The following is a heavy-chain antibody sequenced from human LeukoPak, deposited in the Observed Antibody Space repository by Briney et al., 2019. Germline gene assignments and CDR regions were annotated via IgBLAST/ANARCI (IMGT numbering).Heavy chain of an antibody. Sequence: GASVKVSCKASGYTFTSYGISWVRQAPGQGLEWMGWISAYNGNTNYAQELQGRVTMTRDTSTSTVYMELSSLRSEDTAVYYCARDIGNYDSSGYDPFDYWGQGTLVTVSS. CDR2: ISAYNGNT. CDR3: ARDIGNYDSSGYDPFDY. V-gene: IGHV1-18*01. J-gene: IGHJ4*02. CDR1: GYTFTSYG. D-gene: IGHD3-22*01.